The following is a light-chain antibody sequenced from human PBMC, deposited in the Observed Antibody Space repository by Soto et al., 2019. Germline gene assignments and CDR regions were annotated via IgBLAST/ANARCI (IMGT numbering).Light chain of an antibody. J-gene: IGKJ4*01. CDR2: APS. CDR3: QQYNNGHPVP. Sequence: ELVMTQSPATLSMSPGERVTLSWRASQSVNSNLAWYQQKPGQAPRLVINAPSTRVSGIPARFSGSVAGTEFALTLSSLQSEDFAVYYCQQYNNGHPVPVGGGTKVDVK. CDR1: QSVNSN. V-gene: IGKV3-15*01.